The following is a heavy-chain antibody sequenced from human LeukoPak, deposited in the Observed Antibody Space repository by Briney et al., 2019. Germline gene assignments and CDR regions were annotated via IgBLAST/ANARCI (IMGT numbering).Heavy chain of an antibody. V-gene: IGHV5-51*01. CDR1: GYSFTSYW. CDR2: IFPGGSDT. J-gene: IGHJ4*02. CDR3: ARRLTYDSRAYYCLDY. D-gene: IGHD3-22*01. Sequence: GESLTISCKGSGYSFTSYWIGWVRQKPGKGLEWMGIIFPGGSDTRYSPSFQGQVTISADKSISTAYLQWSSLKASDTAMYYCARRLTYDSRAYYCLDYWGQGTLVTVSS.